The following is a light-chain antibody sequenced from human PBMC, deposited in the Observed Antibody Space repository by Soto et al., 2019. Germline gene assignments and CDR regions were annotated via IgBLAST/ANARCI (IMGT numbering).Light chain of an antibody. Sequence: QSVLTQPPSVSAAPGQKVTISCSGSSSNIGSNYVSWYQQLPGTAPKLLIYENYKRPSGIPDRFSASKSGTSASLGITGLQTGDEADYYCSSYTSAATYVFGTGTKLTVL. CDR3: SSYTSAATYV. CDR1: SSNIGSNY. J-gene: IGLJ1*01. CDR2: ENY. V-gene: IGLV1-51*02.